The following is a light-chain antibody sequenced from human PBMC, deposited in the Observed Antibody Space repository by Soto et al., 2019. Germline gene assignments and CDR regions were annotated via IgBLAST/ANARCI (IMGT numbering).Light chain of an antibody. Sequence: EIVLTQSPGTLPLSPGERATLSCRASLSVASNYLAWYQQKPGQAPRLLIYAASGRATGIPDRFSGSGSGTDFTLPITRLEPEDFAVYYCQQYGSPPWTFGQGTKVEIK. V-gene: IGKV3-20*01. CDR2: AAS. CDR3: QQYGSPPWT. CDR1: LSVASNY. J-gene: IGKJ1*01.